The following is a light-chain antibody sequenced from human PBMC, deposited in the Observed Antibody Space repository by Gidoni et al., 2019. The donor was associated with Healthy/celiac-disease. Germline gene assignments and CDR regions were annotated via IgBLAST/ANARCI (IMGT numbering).Light chain of an antibody. V-gene: IGKV1-5*03. J-gene: IGKJ1*01. Sequence: DIKMTQSPSTLSASVGDRVTITCRASQSISSWLAWYQQKPGKAPKLLIYKASSLESGVPSRFSGSGSGTEFTLTISSLQPDDFATYYCQQYRGTFGQXTKVEIK. CDR3: QQYRGT. CDR1: QSISSW. CDR2: KAS.